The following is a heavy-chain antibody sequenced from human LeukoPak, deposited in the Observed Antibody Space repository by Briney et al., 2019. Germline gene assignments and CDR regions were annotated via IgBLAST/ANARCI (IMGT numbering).Heavy chain of an antibody. CDR2: INPSGGST. D-gene: IGHD6-19*01. J-gene: IGHJ4*02. CDR1: GYTFTSYY. CDR3: ASGGYSSGWYEFQGDPQEAGH. V-gene: IGHV1-46*01. Sequence: ASVKVSCKASGYTFTSYYMHWVRQAPGQGLEWMGIINPSGGSTSYAQKFQGRVTITADESTSTAYMELSSLRSEDTAVYYCASGGYSSGWYEFQGDPQEAGHWGQGTLVTVSS.